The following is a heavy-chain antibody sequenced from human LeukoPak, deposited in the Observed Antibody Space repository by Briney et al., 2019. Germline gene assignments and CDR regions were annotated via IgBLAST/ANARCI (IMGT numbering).Heavy chain of an antibody. CDR2: IKQDGSEK. CDR1: GFTFSSYW. V-gene: IGHV3-7*01. J-gene: IGHJ4*02. CDR3: ARDGTPWDWNLDY. D-gene: IGHD1-1*01. Sequence: GGSLRLSCAASGFTFSSYWMSWVRQAPGKGLEWVANIKQDGSEKYYVDSVKGRFTISRDNAKNSLYLQMNSLRAEDTAVYYCARDGTPWDWNLDYWGQGTLVTVSS.